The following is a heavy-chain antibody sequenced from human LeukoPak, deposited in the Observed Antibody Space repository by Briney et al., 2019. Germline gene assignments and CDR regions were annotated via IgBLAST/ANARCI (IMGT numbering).Heavy chain of an antibody. D-gene: IGHD2-21*02. CDR2: MNPNSGDT. V-gene: IGHV1-8*03. CDR1: GYTFTSYD. Sequence: ASVKVSCKASGYTFTSYDINWVRQATGQGLEWMGWMNPNSGDTGYAQKFQGRVTITRNTSISTAYMELSSLRSEDTAVYYCARVGDQEAFDIWGQGTMVTVSS. J-gene: IGHJ3*02. CDR3: ARVGDQEAFDI.